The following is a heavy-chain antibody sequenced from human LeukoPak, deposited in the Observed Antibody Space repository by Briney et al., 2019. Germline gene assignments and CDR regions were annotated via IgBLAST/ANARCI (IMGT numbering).Heavy chain of an antibody. J-gene: IGHJ4*02. Sequence: SVKVSCKASGGTFSSYAISWVRQAPGQGLEWMGGIIPIFGTANYAQKFQGRVTITADESTSTAYMELSSLRSEDTAVYYCARGLRFLEWDLDYWGQGTLVTVSS. CDR1: GGTFSSYA. V-gene: IGHV1-69*13. CDR3: ARGLRFLEWDLDY. CDR2: IIPIFGTA. D-gene: IGHD3-3*01.